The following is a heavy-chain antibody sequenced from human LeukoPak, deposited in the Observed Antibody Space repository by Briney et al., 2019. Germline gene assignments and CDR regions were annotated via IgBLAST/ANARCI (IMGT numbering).Heavy chain of an antibody. CDR3: ARDMAVAGIDY. CDR1: GFTFSSYA. J-gene: IGHJ4*02. D-gene: IGHD6-19*01. V-gene: IGHV3-53*01. Sequence: GGSLRLSCAASGFTFSSYAMSWVRQAPGKGLEWVSVIYRDGSTSYADSVKGRFTISRDNSKNTLYLQMNTLRAEDTAVYYCARDMAVAGIDYWGQGTLVTVSS. CDR2: IYRDGST.